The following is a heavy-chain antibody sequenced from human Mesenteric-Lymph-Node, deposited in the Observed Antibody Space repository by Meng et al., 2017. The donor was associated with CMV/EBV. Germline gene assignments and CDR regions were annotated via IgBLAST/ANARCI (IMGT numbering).Heavy chain of an antibody. CDR3: ARGWGPGGWAFWYFDL. D-gene: IGHD6-19*01. CDR2: IYYSGST. CDR1: GGSISSSSYY. J-gene: IGHJ2*01. V-gene: IGHV4-39*07. Sequence: GSLRLSCTVSGGSISSSSYYWGWIRQPPGKGLEWIGSIYYSGSTYYNPSLKSRVTISVDTSKNQFSLKLSSVTAADTAVYYCARGWGPGGWAFWYFDLWGRGTLVTVSS.